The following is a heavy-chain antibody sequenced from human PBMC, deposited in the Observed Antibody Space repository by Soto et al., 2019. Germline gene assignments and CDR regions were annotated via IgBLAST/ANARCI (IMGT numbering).Heavy chain of an antibody. CDR2: ISGSAGST. Sequence: GGSLRLSCAASGFTFSSYAMSWVRQAPGKGLEWVSAISGSAGSTYYADSVKRLVTIFRDNSKNTLYLHMISLRAEDTAVYYCAKDYPGGLIPLYFDYWGQGTLVTVSS. J-gene: IGHJ4*02. CDR1: GFTFSSYA. D-gene: IGHD3-16*01. V-gene: IGHV3-23*01. CDR3: AKDYPGGLIPLYFDY.